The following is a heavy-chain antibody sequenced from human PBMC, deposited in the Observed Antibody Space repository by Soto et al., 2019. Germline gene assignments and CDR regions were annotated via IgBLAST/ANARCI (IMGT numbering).Heavy chain of an antibody. CDR1: GGTFSSYA. J-gene: IGHJ6*01. CDR2: IIPIVGTT. CDR3: ARDEANCYAAWTYYNLGNYYYGMDA. Sequence: QVQLVQSGAEVKKPGSSVKVSCKASGGTFSSYAISWVRQAPGQGLEWMGGIIPIVGTTKYAQKFQGRVTITAPESTSTAYMELTSLRSEDTAVYYCARDEANCYAAWTYYNLGNYYYGMDAW. V-gene: IGHV1-69*01. D-gene: IGHD3-10*01.